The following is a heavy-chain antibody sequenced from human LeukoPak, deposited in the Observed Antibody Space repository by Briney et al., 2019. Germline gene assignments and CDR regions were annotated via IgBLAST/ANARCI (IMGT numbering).Heavy chain of an antibody. V-gene: IGHV3-23*01. D-gene: IGHD5-24*01. CDR2: INAVDANT. Sequence: GGSLRLSCAAAGFIFNNFAMTWVRQAPGKGLEWVATINAVDANTYYADSVRGRFTVSRDNSKNTLYLQMKSLRAEDTALYFCAKQFLDANWGQGTLVTVSS. CDR1: GFIFNNFA. J-gene: IGHJ4*02. CDR3: AKQFLDAN.